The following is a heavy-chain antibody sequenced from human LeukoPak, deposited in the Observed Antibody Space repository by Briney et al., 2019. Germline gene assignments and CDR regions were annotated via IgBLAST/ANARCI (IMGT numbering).Heavy chain of an antibody. V-gene: IGHV3-9*03. CDR3: PKDEDGGYRDGYFDL. CDR1: GFTFSSYS. D-gene: IGHD1-26*01. Sequence: GGSLRLSCAASGFTFSSYSMNWVRQAPGKGLEWVSGISWNSGSIGYADSVKGRFTISRDNAKNSLYLQMNSLRAEDMALYYWPKDEDGGYRDGYFDLWGRGTLVTVSS. CDR2: ISWNSGSI. J-gene: IGHJ2*01.